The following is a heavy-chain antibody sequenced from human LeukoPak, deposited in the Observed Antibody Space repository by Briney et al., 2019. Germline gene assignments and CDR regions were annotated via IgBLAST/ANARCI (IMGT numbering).Heavy chain of an antibody. V-gene: IGHV1-8*01. CDR3: VRVLGAGKADP. Sequence: GASMKVSRKASGYIFTSYDINWVRQATGQGLEWMGWMNPNNGDTGYAQKFQVRIAITRNASISTAYMELSSLRHEDTGVYFCVRVLGAGKADPWGQGTLVTGSS. J-gene: IGHJ5*02. CDR2: MNPNNGDT. D-gene: IGHD3-10*01. CDR1: GYIFTSYD.